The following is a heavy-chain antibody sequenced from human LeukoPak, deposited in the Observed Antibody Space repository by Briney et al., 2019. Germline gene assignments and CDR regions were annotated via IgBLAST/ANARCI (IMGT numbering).Heavy chain of an antibody. J-gene: IGHJ4*02. CDR1: GYTFTSSS. V-gene: IGHV1-18*01. Sequence: ASVKVSCKASGYTFTSSSINWVRQAPGQGLEWLGWINPYNGNTDYSQKIQGRVTMTRDTSTSTAYMELRSLRSDDTAFYYCVSDTGYGSGWYPGYYWGQGTLVTVSA. CDR2: INPYNGNT. D-gene: IGHD6-19*01. CDR3: VSDTGYGSGWYPGYY.